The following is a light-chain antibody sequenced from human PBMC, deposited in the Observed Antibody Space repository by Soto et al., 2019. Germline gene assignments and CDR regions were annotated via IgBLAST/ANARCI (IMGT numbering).Light chain of an antibody. V-gene: IGKV1-39*01. CDR1: QSISSY. CDR2: AAS. J-gene: IGKJ1*01. Sequence: DIQMTQSPSSLSASVGDRVTITCRASQSISSYLNWYQQKPGKAPKLLIYAASSLQSGVPSRFSGSGSGTDFTLTISSLQPEVFATYYCHQRYSTPWTFGQGTKVEIK. CDR3: HQRYSTPWT.